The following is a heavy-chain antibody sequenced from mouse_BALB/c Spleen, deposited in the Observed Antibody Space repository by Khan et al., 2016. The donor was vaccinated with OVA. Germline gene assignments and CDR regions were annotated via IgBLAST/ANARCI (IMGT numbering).Heavy chain of an antibody. D-gene: IGHD2-10*01. CDR2: IWSDGST. Sequence: VELVESGPGLVAPSQSLSITCTVSGFSLTSYGVHWVRQPPGKGLEWLVVIWSDGSTTYNSALKSRLSISKDNSKSQVFLKMNSLQTDDTAVYYCARQPYYHYYVMDYWGQGTSVTVSS. J-gene: IGHJ4*01. CDR3: ARQPYYHYYVMDY. V-gene: IGHV2-6*02. CDR1: GFSLTSYG.